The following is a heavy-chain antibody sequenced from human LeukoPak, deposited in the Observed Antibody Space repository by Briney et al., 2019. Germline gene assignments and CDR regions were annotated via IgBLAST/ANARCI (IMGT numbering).Heavy chain of an antibody. CDR2: IYHSGNT. CDR3: ARYPYCSGGTCTGFDS. Sequence: SETLSLTCAVSGGSISSNNWWNWVRQSPGKGLEWIGEIYHSGNTNYNASLKSRVTISLDKSKNQFSLKLSSVSAADTAVYYCARYPYCSGGTCTGFDSWGQGALVTVSS. CDR1: GGSISSNNW. J-gene: IGHJ4*02. V-gene: IGHV4/OR15-8*02. D-gene: IGHD2-15*01.